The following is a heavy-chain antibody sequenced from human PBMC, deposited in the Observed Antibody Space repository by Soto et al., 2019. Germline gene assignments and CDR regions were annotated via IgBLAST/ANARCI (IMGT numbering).Heavy chain of an antibody. Sequence: EVQLVESGGGLVQPEGSLRLSCAASGFTFSSYWMHWVRQAPGKGLVWVSRINSDGSSTSYAASVKGRFTISRANAKNSLYLQMNSLRAEDTAVYYCARAEGTHDYGDYRPYYYYCMDVWGQGTTVTVSS. J-gene: IGHJ6*02. CDR2: INSDGSST. CDR3: ARAEGTHDYGDYRPYYYYCMDV. CDR1: GFTFSSYW. D-gene: IGHD4-17*01. V-gene: IGHV3-74*01.